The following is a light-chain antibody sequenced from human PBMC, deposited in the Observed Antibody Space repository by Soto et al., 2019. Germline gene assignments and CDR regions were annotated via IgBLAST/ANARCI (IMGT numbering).Light chain of an antibody. CDR2: EVV. V-gene: IGLV2-14*01. CDR3: CSYTTDNSWV. Sequence: QSVLTQPASLSGSPGQSITISFTGTTSDDYVSWYQQSPGKAPKLLIYEVVNRPSEVSDRFSGSKSDSTASLTISGLQADDEAHYYCCSYTTDNSWVFGSGTKVTVL. J-gene: IGLJ1*01. CDR1: TSDDY.